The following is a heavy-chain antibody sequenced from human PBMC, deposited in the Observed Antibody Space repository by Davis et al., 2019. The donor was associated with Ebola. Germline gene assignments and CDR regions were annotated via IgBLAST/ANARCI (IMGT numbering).Heavy chain of an antibody. CDR2: IKQDGSEK. CDR1: GFTFSSYW. J-gene: IGHJ6*02. D-gene: IGHD6-19*01. CDR3: ARENIAVAGTMNYYGMDV. V-gene: IGHV3-7*01. Sequence: PGGSLRLSCAASGFTFSSYWMSWVRQAPGKGLEWVANIKQDGSEKYYVDSVKGRFTISRDNAKNSLYLQMNSLRAEDTAVYYCARENIAVAGTMNYYGMDVWGQGTTVTVSS.